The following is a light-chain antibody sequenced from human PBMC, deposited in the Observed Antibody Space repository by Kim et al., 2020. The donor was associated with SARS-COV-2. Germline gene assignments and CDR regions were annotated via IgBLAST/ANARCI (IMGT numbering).Light chain of an antibody. CDR1: DANIETNP. CDR2: SRD. Sequence: GQRVNIACSGGDANIETNPVNRYQQLPGTAPKLVIYSRDLRHAGVPDRFSGVKSGTSASLAISGLQSGDEADYFCSVWDDSLGVWVFGGGTKVTVL. CDR3: SVWDDSLGVWV. J-gene: IGLJ3*02. V-gene: IGLV1-44*01.